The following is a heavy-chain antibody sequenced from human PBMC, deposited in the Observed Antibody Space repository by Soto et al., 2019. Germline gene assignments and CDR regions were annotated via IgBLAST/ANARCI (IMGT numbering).Heavy chain of an antibody. CDR2: IYYSGST. Sequence: SETLSLTCTVSGGSISSYYWGWIRQPPGKGLEWIGYIYYSGSTNYNPSLKSRVTISVDTSKNQFSLKLSSVTAADTAVYYCARVQAYYYDSSGYLWFDPWGQGTLVTVS. J-gene: IGHJ5*02. D-gene: IGHD3-22*01. V-gene: IGHV4-59*01. CDR3: ARVQAYYYDSSGYLWFDP. CDR1: GGSISSYY.